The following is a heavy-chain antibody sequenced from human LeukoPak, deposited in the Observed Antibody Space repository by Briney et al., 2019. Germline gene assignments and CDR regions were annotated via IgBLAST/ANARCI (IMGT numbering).Heavy chain of an antibody. J-gene: IGHJ4*02. V-gene: IGHV4-34*01. D-gene: IGHD4-17*01. CDR3: ARMTTGHDF. CDR1: ATSFSSYY. Sequence: SETLSLTCAASATSFSSYYWSWIRQPPRKGLEWIGEVNHSGYTNDNPSLKSRVTISVDTSKNQFSLRLRSVTAADTAVYFCARMTTGHDFWGQGTLVTVSS. CDR2: VNHSGYT.